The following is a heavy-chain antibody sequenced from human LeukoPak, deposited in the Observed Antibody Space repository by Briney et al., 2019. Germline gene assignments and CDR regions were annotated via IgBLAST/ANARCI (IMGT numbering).Heavy chain of an antibody. D-gene: IGHD2-15*01. CDR3: AKGGYTTWFDP. V-gene: IGHV3-23*01. CDR2: IRSNGGDT. J-gene: IGHJ5*02. Sequence: GGSLRLSCAASGFTFREYSMSWVRQAPGKGLEWVSNIRSNGGDTYYTDSVKGRFTISRDDCKNTLYLEMNSLRAEDTAVYYCAKGGYTTWFDPWGQGTLVTVSS. CDR1: GFTFREYS.